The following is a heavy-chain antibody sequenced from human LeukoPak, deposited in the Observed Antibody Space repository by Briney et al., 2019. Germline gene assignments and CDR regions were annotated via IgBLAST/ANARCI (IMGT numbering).Heavy chain of an antibody. CDR1: GFTFSSYS. V-gene: IGHV3-21*01. CDR2: ISSSSSYI. CDR3: AREPPRKVGATTDFDY. Sequence: GGSLRLSCAASGFTFSSYSMNWVRQAPGKELEWVSSISSSSSYIYYADSVKGRFTISRDNAKNSLYLQMNSLRAEDTAVYYCAREPPRKVGATTDFDYWGQGTLVTVSS. D-gene: IGHD1-26*01. J-gene: IGHJ4*02.